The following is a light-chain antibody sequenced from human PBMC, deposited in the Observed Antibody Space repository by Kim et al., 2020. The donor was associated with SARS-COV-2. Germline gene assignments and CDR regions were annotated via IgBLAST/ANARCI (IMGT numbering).Light chain of an antibody. Sequence: QRVTISCSGSSSNIGSNYEYWYQQLPGTAPKLLIYRNNQRPSGVPDRFSGSKSGTSASLAISGLRSEDEADYYCAAWDDSLSGTWVFGGGTQLTVL. V-gene: IGLV1-47*01. CDR1: SSNIGSNY. CDR2: RNN. J-gene: IGLJ3*02. CDR3: AAWDDSLSGTWV.